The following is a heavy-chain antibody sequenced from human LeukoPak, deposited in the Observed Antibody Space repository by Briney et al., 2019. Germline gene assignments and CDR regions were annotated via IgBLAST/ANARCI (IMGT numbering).Heavy chain of an antibody. D-gene: IGHD3-10*01. CDR1: GGTFSSYA. J-gene: IGHJ4*02. CDR3: ARGLQYLWFGDPITPGY. CDR2: ISAYNGNT. V-gene: IGHV1-18*01. Sequence: ASVKVSCKASGGTFSSYAISWVRQAPGQGLEWMGWISAYNGNTNYAQKLQGRVTMTTDTSTSTAYMELRSLRSDDTAVYYCARGLQYLWFGDPITPGYWGQGTLVTVSS.